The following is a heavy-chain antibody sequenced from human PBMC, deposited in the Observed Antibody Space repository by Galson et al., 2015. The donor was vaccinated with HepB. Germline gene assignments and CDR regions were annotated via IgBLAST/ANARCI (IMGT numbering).Heavy chain of an antibody. J-gene: IGHJ4*02. V-gene: IGHV1-18*01. Sequence: SVKVSCKASGYTFTSYAFSWVRQAPGQGLEWMGWISAYNGNTTYAQKLQGRATMTTEPPTSTAYMELRTLRSDDTAVYYCARDLSYGYFDYWGQGTLVTVSS. CDR2: ISAYNGNT. CDR1: GYTFTSYA. CDR3: ARDLSYGYFDY. D-gene: IGHD5-18*01.